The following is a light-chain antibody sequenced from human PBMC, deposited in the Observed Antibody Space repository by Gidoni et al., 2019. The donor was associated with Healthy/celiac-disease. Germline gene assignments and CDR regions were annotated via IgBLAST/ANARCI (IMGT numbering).Light chain of an antibody. V-gene: IGKV1-9*01. CDR3: QQLNSYPF. CDR1: QGISSY. J-gene: IGKJ2*01. CDR2: AAS. Sequence: IQLTQSPSFLSASVADRVTITCRASQGISSYLAWYQQKPGKAPKLLIYAASTLQSGVPSRFSGSGSGTEFTLTISSVQPEDFATYYCQQLNSYPFFGQGTKLEIK.